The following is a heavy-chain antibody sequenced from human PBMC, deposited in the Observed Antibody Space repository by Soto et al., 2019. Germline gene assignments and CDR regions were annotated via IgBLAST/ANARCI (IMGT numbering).Heavy chain of an antibody. V-gene: IGHV3-7*04. D-gene: IGHD3-22*01. CDR1: GFSFSSYW. CDR2: IKPDGSEG. CDR3: ARGDYYDTNGPFSDAFDV. J-gene: IGHJ3*01. Sequence: GGSLRLSCAASGFSFSSYWMSWVRQAPGKGLEWVANIKPDGSEGYYVDSVKGRFTLSRDNTKNSLYLQMNTLRADDTAVYYCARGDYYDTNGPFSDAFDVWGQGTMVTVS.